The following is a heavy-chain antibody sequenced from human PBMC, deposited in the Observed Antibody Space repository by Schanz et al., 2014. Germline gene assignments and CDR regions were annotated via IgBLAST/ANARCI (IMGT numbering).Heavy chain of an antibody. Sequence: EVQLVESGGGLVQPGGSLRLSCVASGFTLSSYNMNWVRQAPGKGLEWISNIGSSSSFIYYADSVKGRFTISRDNAKNSVYLQMNSLRDEDTAVYYCARDAGYCRQTTCYSYYFDFWGQGTLVTVSS. J-gene: IGHJ4*02. D-gene: IGHD2-2*01. CDR1: GFTLSSYN. CDR2: IGSSSSFI. V-gene: IGHV3-48*02. CDR3: ARDAGYCRQTTCYSYYFDF.